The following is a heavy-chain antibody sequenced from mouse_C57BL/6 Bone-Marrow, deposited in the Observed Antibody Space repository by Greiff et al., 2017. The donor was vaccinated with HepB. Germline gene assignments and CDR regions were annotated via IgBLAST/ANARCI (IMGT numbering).Heavy chain of an antibody. CDR2: IDPENGDT. D-gene: IGHD2-4*01. V-gene: IGHV14-4*01. CDR1: GFNIKDDY. J-gene: IGHJ3*01. Sequence: EVKLQQSGAELVRPGASVKLSCTASGFNIKDDYMHWVKQRPEQGLEWIGWIDPENGDTEYASKFQGKATITADTSSNTAYLQLSSLTSEDTAVYYWTVYYDMTNGFAYWGQGTLVTVSA. CDR3: TVYYDMTNGFAY.